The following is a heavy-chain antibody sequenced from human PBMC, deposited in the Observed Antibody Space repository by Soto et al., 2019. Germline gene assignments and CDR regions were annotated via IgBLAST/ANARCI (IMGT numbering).Heavy chain of an antibody. CDR1: GGSFSSYA. Sequence: QVQLVQSGAEVKKPGSSVKVSCKATGGSFSSYAISWVRQAAGQGLEWMGGIIPIFGTANYAQKFQGRVTITADESTSTAYMELSSLRSEDTAVNYSARTGRFATAAPSYFDYWGQGTLVTVSS. D-gene: IGHD6-13*01. V-gene: IGHV1-69*01. CDR2: IIPIFGTA. CDR3: ARTGRFATAAPSYFDY. J-gene: IGHJ4*02.